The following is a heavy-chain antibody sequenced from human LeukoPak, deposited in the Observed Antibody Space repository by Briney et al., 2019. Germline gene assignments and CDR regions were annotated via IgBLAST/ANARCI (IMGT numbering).Heavy chain of an antibody. CDR1: GCSLSTSGMW. J-gene: IGHJ4*02. Sequence: SGPTLVNTTQTLTLTCTFSGCSLSTSGMWVSWIRQPPGKALEWLARIDWDDDKSYSTSLKSRLTITKGTSHTQVALTMPNMDPVDTATHYCAHRRADGLDHYWGQGTLVTVSS. CDR2: IDWDDDK. V-gene: IGHV2-70*12. D-gene: IGHD4-17*01. CDR3: AHRRADGLDHY.